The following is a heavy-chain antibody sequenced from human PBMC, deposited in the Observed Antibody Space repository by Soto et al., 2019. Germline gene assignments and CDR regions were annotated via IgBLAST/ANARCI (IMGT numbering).Heavy chain of an antibody. Sequence: EASVKVSCKASGYTFTSYGISWVRQAPGQGLERMGWISAYNGNTNYAQKLQGRVTMTTDTSTSTAYMELRSLRSDDTAVYYCARTRITIFGVVYDAFDIWGQGTMVTVSS. V-gene: IGHV1-18*01. J-gene: IGHJ3*02. CDR2: ISAYNGNT. D-gene: IGHD3-3*01. CDR3: ARTRITIFGVVYDAFDI. CDR1: GYTFTSYG.